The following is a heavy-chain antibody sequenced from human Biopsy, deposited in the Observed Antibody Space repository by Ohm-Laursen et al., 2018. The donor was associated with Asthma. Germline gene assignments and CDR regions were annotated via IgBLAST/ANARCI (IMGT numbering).Heavy chain of an antibody. D-gene: IGHD2-21*02. CDR3: ARGVDRVTGLLDHFDS. CDR2: VYYSGST. V-gene: IGHV4-59*01. CDR1: GGSINNFY. Sequence: GTLSLTCTVSGGSINNFYWSWIRQPPGKGLESIGHVYYSGSTNYDPSLKSRVTISIDASKNQFSLKLTSVTAADTAVYYCARGVDRVTGLLDHFDSWGQGTLVTVSS. J-gene: IGHJ4*02.